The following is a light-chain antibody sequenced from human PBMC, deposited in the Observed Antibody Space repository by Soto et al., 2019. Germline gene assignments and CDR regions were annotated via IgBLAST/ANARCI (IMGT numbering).Light chain of an antibody. CDR2: AAF. Sequence: DIQMTQSPSSLSAFVVDRVTITCLASQSISSYLNWYQQKPGKAPNLLIHAAFNLQSGVPSRFSGSGSGTDFTLTISSLQPEDFATYYCQQSYSFPRTFGQGTKVDNK. V-gene: IGKV1-39*01. CDR1: QSISSY. CDR3: QQSYSFPRT. J-gene: IGKJ1*01.